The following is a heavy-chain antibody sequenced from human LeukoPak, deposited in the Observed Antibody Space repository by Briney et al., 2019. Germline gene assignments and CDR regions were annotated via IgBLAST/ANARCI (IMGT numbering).Heavy chain of an antibody. CDR2: LYHNGST. CDR3: ARHAAFAEYQSHLTHFDY. V-gene: IGHV4-59*08. CDR1: GGSISCYY. J-gene: IGHJ4*02. D-gene: IGHD2-2*01. Sequence: SETQALNRTISGGSISCYYWSWIPQPRAKRLESSGYLYHNGSTNYNSSLKSRVTISVDTSKNQFSLKLSSVTAADMAVYYCARHAAFAEYQSHLTHFDYWGQGTLVTVSS.